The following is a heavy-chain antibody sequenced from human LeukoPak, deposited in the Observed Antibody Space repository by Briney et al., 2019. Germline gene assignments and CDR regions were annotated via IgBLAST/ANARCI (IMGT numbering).Heavy chain of an antibody. J-gene: IGHJ6*04. Sequence: GGSLRLSCAASGFTFSSYGMHWVRQAPGKGLEWVAVISYDGSNKYYADSVKGRFTISRDNPKNTLYLQMNSLRAEDTAVYYCAKEDIVVVPAAIRRSYYYYGMDVWGKGTTVTVSS. V-gene: IGHV3-30*18. CDR1: GFTFSSYG. CDR2: ISYDGSNK. CDR3: AKEDIVVVPAAIRRSYYYYGMDV. D-gene: IGHD2-2*01.